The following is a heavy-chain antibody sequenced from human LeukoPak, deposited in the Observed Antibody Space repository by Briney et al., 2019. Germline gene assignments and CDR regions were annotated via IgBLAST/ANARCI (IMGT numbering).Heavy chain of an antibody. D-gene: IGHD3-9*01. CDR3: AKDGGEYYDILTGYYPRLYYMDV. CDR1: GFTFSTYG. Sequence: PGGSLRLSCAASGFTFSTYGMSWVRQAPGKGLEWVSAVSSTGGTTYYADSVKGRFTISRDNSKNTLFLQINSLRAEDTAVYYCAKDGGEYYDILTGYYPRLYYMDVWGKGTTVTISS. CDR2: VSSTGGTT. J-gene: IGHJ6*03. V-gene: IGHV3-23*01.